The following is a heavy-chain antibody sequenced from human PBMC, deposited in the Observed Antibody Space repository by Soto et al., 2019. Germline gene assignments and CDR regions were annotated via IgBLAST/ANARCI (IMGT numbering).Heavy chain of an antibody. V-gene: IGHV3-64D*08. CDR1: GFTFSSYA. J-gene: IGHJ4*02. Sequence: GGSLRLSCSASGFTFSSYAMHWVRQAPGKGLEYVSAISSNGGSTYYADSVKGRFTISRDNSKNTLYLQMSSLRAEDTAVYYCVKDSRSYDFWSGYHDPLDYWGQGTLVTGSS. CDR2: ISSNGGST. CDR3: VKDSRSYDFWSGYHDPLDY. D-gene: IGHD3-3*01.